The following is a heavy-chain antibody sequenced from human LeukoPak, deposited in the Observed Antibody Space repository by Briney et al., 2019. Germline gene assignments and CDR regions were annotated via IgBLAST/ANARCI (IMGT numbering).Heavy chain of an antibody. J-gene: IGHJ6*03. CDR3: ARRGGLYYYYYMDV. V-gene: IGHV4-38-2*02. CDR2: IYHSGST. CDR1: GYSISSGYY. Sequence: PSETLSLTCTVSGYSISSGYYWGWIRQPPGKGLEWIGSIYHSGSTYYNPSLKSRVTISVDTAKNQFSLKLSSVTAADTAVYYCARRGGLYYYYYMDVWGKGTTVTISS. D-gene: IGHD3-10*01.